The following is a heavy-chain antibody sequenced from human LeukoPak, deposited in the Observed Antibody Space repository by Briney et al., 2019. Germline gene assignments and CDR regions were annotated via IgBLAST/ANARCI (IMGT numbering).Heavy chain of an antibody. CDR3: ARGYKIQLWFHYY. CDR2: MNPNSGNT. CDR1: GYTFTSYD. V-gene: IGHV1-8*01. J-gene: IGHJ4*02. D-gene: IGHD5-18*01. Sequence: GASVKVSCKASGYTFTSYDINWVRQATGQGLEWTGWMNPNSGNTGYAQKFQGRVTMTRNTSISTAYMELSSLRSEDTAVYYCARGYKIQLWFHYYWGQGTLVTVSS.